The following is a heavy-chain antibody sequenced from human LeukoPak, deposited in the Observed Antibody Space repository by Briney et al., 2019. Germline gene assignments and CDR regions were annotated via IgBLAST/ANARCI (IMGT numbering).Heavy chain of an antibody. CDR1: GYTFTGYH. J-gene: IGHJ4*02. V-gene: IGHV1-2*02. CDR3: ARDLTGDLYTFFDY. D-gene: IGHD3-16*02. CDR2: IQSDSGDT. Sequence: GASVKVSCKTTGYTFTGYHLHWVRQAPGQGLEWMAWIQSDSGDTNYAQKFQGRVTVTRDKFTRTSYIEVDTLSSDDTPVYYCARDLTGDLYTFFDYWGQGTLVTVSS.